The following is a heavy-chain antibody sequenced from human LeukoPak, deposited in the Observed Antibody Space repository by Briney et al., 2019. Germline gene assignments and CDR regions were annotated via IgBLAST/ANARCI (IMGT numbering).Heavy chain of an antibody. CDR3: AKDRRTAAYCGGDCYAGVDY. CDR1: GFTFSSYG. J-gene: IGHJ4*02. CDR2: ISYDGSNK. Sequence: GGSLTLSCAASGFTFSSYGMHWVRQAPGKGLEWVGVISYDGSNKYYADSVKGRFTISRDNTKNTLYLQMNSLRAEDTAVYYCAKDRRTAAYCGGDCYAGVDYWGQGTLVTVSS. D-gene: IGHD2-21*02. V-gene: IGHV3-30*18.